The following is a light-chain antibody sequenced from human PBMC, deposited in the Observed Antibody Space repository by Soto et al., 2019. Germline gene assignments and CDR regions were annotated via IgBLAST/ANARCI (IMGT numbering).Light chain of an antibody. Sequence: QSVLTQPPSASGSFGQSVTISCTGTSSDVGGYNYVSWYQQHPGKAPKLMIYEVSERPSGVPDRFSGSKSGNTASLTVSGRQADEEADYYCSSYSGTNYHYVFGTGTKLTVL. V-gene: IGLV2-8*01. J-gene: IGLJ1*01. CDR2: EVS. CDR1: SSDVGGYNY. CDR3: SSYSGTNYHYV.